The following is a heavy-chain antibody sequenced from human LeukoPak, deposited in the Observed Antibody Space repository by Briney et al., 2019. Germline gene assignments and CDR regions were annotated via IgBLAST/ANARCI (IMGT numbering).Heavy chain of an antibody. CDR3: AKPQHYGRGDFDY. Sequence: PGGSLRLSCAAFGFNFDDYAMDWVRQAPGRGLEWVSLISGDGGITYYADFVKGRFTISRDNSKNSLYLQMNSLRTEDTALYYCAKPQHYGRGDFDYWGQGTLVTVSS. CDR2: ISGDGGIT. V-gene: IGHV3-43*02. CDR1: GFNFDDYA. D-gene: IGHD3-10*01. J-gene: IGHJ4*02.